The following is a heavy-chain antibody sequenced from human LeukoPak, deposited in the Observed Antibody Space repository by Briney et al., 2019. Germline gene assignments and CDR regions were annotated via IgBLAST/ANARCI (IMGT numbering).Heavy chain of an antibody. CDR3: ARAYLTIFGVVSPGYYYGMDA. J-gene: IGHJ6*01. CDR1: GYTFTSYG. D-gene: IGHD3-3*01. CDR2: ISAYNGNT. V-gene: IGHV1-18*01. Sequence: ASVKVSCKASGYTFTSYGISWVRQAPGQGLEWMGWISAYNGNTNYAQKLQGRVTMTTDTSTSTAYMELRSLRSDDTAVYYCARAYLTIFGVVSPGYYYGMDAWGQGTTVTVSS.